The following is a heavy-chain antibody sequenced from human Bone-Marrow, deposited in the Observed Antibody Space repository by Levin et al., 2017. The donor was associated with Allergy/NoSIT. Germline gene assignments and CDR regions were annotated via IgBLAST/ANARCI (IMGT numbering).Heavy chain of an antibody. CDR3: AKDRMCGQFITYGMDG. CDR1: GFTLSTFG. J-gene: IGHJ6*02. Sequence: LSLTCAASGFTLSTFGMHWVRPAPRRGLEWVAVMSYDGTKKYYADSVKGRFTISRDNSNNTLYLRMNSLRPEDTALYYCAKDRMCGQFITYGMDGWGQGTTVTVSS. D-gene: IGHD3-22*01. CDR2: MSYDGTKK. V-gene: IGHV3-30*18.